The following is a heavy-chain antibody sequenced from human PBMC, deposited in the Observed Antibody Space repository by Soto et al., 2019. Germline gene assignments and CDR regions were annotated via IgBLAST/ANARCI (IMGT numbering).Heavy chain of an antibody. CDR1: GYTFTSYG. J-gene: IGHJ5*02. V-gene: IGHV1-3*01. CDR2: INPGNGNT. D-gene: IGHD2-2*01. Sequence: ASVKVSCKASGYTFTSYGMNWVRQAPGRGLEWMGWINPGNGNTKYSQKFQGRVIIERDTSASTAYMELSSLRAEDTAVYYCAKSSRQYASAIQAFFDPWGLGTLVTVSS. CDR3: AKSSRQYASAIQAFFDP.